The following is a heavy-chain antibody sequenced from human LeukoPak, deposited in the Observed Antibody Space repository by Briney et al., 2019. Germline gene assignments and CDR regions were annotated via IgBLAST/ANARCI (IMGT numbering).Heavy chain of an antibody. CDR3: AKSELAPAY. Sequence: PGGSLRLSCAASGFTFSSYAMHWVRQAPGKGLEWVAVISYDGSNKYYADSVKGRFTISRDNSKNTLYLQMNSLRAEDTAVYYCAKSELAPAYWGQGTLVTVSS. CDR1: GFTFSSYA. CDR2: ISYDGSNK. J-gene: IGHJ4*02. D-gene: IGHD1-26*01. V-gene: IGHV3-30-3*02.